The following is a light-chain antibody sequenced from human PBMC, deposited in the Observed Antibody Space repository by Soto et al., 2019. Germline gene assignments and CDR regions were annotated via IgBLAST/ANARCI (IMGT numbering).Light chain of an antibody. CDR2: AAS. J-gene: IGKJ4*01. CDR3: QKYNSAPSLT. CDR1: QGISNY. Sequence: DFQMTPSPSSLSASVGDRVTITCRASQGISNYLAWYQQKPGEVPKLLIYAASTLQLGVPSRFSGSGSGTDFTLAISSLQPEDVATYFCQKYNSAPSLTFGGGTKVEIK. V-gene: IGKV1-27*01.